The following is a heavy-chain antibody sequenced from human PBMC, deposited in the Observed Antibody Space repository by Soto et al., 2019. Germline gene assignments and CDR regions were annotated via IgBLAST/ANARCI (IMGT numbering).Heavy chain of an antibody. CDR1: GGSFSGYY. CDR2: INHSGST. CDR3: ARGRAYYCSGGSCYSNGMDV. Sequence: PETLSLTCAVYGGSFSGYYWSWIRQPPGKGLEWIGEINHSGSTNYNPSLKSRVTISVDTSKNQFSLKLSSVTAADTAVYYCARGRAYYCSGGSCYSNGMDVWGQGTTVTVSS. D-gene: IGHD2-15*01. J-gene: IGHJ6*02. V-gene: IGHV4-34*01.